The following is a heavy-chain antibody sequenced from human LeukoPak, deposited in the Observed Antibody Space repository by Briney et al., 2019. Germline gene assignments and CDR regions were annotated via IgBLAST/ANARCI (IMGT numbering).Heavy chain of an antibody. V-gene: IGHV3-30*02. J-gene: IGHJ6*03. D-gene: IGHD3-3*01. CDR2: IRYDGSNK. CDR1: GFTFNSYG. CDR3: ARPTYPDYDFWSGRPYHYYYMDV. Sequence: GGSLRLSCTASGFTFNSYGIHWVRQAPGKGLEWVAFIRYDGSNKYYTDSVKGRFTISRDNSKNTLYLQMNSLRAEDTAVYYCARPTYPDYDFWSGRPYHYYYMDVWGKGTTVTVSS.